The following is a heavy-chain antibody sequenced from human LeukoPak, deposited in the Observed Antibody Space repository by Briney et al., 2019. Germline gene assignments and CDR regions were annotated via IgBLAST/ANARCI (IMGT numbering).Heavy chain of an antibody. CDR1: RFTFGSYS. CDR3: ARDLAVAAHFDY. D-gene: IGHD6-19*01. CDR2: ISSSSSYI. Sequence: GGSLRLSCAASRFTFGSYSMNWVRQAPGKGLEWVSSISSSSSYIYYADSVKGRFTISRDNAKNSLYLQMNSLRAEDTAVYYCARDLAVAAHFDYWGQGTLVTVSS. J-gene: IGHJ4*02. V-gene: IGHV3-21*01.